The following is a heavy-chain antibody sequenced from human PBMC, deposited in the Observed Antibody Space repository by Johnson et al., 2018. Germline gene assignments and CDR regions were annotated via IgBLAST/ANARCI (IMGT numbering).Heavy chain of an antibody. V-gene: IGHV3-23*01. D-gene: IGHD3-16*01. CDR2: INGRSDGT. CDR3: AKDGGVAVALRYTDV. CDR1: GLPSA. Sequence: VQLQESGGGLVQPGGSLRLSCATSGLPSAMSWVRQPAGKGLEWVSAINGRSDGTYYADSVKGRFTISRDRSTNPLYLQMNSLRVEDTAVYYCAKDGGVAVALRYTDVWGRGTAVTVSS. J-gene: IGHJ6*03.